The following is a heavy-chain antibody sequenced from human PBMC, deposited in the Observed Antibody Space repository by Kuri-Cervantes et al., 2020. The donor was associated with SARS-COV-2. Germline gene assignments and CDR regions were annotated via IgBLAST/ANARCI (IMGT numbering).Heavy chain of an antibody. CDR2: IHYSGST. V-gene: IGHV4-59*01. J-gene: IGHJ6*02. D-gene: IGHD3-10*01. CDR1: GGSITSYY. CDR3: ARDGSGSYFITHYYGMDV. Sequence: LRLSCTVSGGSITSYYWSWLRQPPGKGLEWIGYIHYSGSTNSDPSLKSRVTISLDTSKNQFSLKLSSVTAADTAVYYCARDGSGSYFITHYYGMDVWGQGTTVTVSS.